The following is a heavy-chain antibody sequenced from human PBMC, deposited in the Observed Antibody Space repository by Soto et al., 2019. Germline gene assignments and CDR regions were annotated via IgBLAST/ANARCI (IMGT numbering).Heavy chain of an antibody. Sequence: EVQLVESGGGLVQPGGSLRLSCAVSGFTFSEHYMDWVRQAPGKGLEWVGRTRHKVNSYTTEYAASVKGRFTISRDDSKNLLYLQLNRLRTSNTAVYYCARLDASGIRAFDIGGQGTMVTVSS. D-gene: IGHD3-10*01. CDR2: TRHKVNSYTT. V-gene: IGHV3-72*01. CDR1: GFTFSEHY. J-gene: IGHJ3*02. CDR3: ARLDASGIRAFDI.